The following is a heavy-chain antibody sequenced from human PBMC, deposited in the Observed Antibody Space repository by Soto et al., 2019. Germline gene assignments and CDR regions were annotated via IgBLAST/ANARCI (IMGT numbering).Heavy chain of an antibody. V-gene: IGHV3-23*01. CDR1: GFTFSSYA. D-gene: IGHD2-15*01. Sequence: PGGSLTLSCAASGFTFSSYAMSWVRQAQGKGLEWVSAISGSGGSTYYADSVKGRCTISRDNSKNTLYLQMNSLRAEDTAVYYCAKDLPRVVVAATLDYWGQGTLVTVSS. J-gene: IGHJ4*02. CDR3: AKDLPRVVVAATLDY. CDR2: ISGSGGST.